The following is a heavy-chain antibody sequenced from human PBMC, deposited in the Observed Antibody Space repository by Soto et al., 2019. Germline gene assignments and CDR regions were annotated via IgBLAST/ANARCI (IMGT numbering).Heavy chain of an antibody. D-gene: IGHD3-22*01. V-gene: IGHV4-31*03. Sequence: QVQVQKSGPGLVKPSQTPSLTCTVSGGSISSGGYYWSWIRQHPGKGLEWIGYIYYSGSTYYNPSLKSRVTISVDTSKNQFSLKLSSVTAADTAVYYCARARRDSSGYYYAYWGQGTLVTVSS. CDR1: GGSISSGGYY. J-gene: IGHJ4*02. CDR3: ARARRDSSGYYYAY. CDR2: IYYSGST.